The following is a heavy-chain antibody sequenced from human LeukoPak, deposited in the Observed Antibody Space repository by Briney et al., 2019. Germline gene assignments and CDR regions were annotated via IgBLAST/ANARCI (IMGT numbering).Heavy chain of an antibody. V-gene: IGHV3-23*01. Sequence: GGSLCFSCAASGFTFSSYALSWVRQAPGKGLEWVSGISNSGGSANHADSMKGRVTTSRDKSKNTLSLQMNSLRADDTAVYYRAKSSATGGKWYFDYWGRGTLVTVSS. D-gene: IGHD2-15*01. J-gene: IGHJ4*02. CDR3: AKSSATGGKWYFDY. CDR1: GFTFSSYA. CDR2: ISNSGGSA.